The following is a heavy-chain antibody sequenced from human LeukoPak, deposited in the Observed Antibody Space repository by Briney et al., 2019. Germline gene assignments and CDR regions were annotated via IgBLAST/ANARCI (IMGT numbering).Heavy chain of an antibody. J-gene: IGHJ3*02. CDR1: GGSISSYY. CDR2: ISYSGST. D-gene: IGHD3-9*01. CDR3: ARQGYDILTGYIDAFDI. Sequence: SETLSLTCTVSGGSISSYYWSWIRQPPGKRLEWIGYISYSGSTNYNPSLKSRVTISIDTSKNQFSLKLRSVTAADTAICYCARQGYDILTGYIDAFDIWGQGTIVTVSS. V-gene: IGHV4-59*08.